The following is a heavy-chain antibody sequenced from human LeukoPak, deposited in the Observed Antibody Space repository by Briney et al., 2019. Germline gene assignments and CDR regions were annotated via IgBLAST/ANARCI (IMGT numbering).Heavy chain of an antibody. J-gene: IGHJ4*02. CDR3: ARVGEGLAAPAPGRCFDY. V-gene: IGHV3-48*03. Sequence: GGSLRLSCAASGFTFSYFEMKWVRQAPGKGLEWLSYISLSGSTIYYADSVKGRFTISRDNAKSSLYLQMNSLRAEDTAVYYCARVGEGLAAPAPGRCFDYWGQGPLVTVSS. CDR2: ISLSGSTI. D-gene: IGHD6-13*01. CDR1: GFTFSYFE.